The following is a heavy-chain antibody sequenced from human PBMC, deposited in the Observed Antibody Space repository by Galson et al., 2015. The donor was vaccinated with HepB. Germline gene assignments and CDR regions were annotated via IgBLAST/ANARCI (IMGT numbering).Heavy chain of an antibody. J-gene: IGHJ6*03. Sequence: QSGAEVKKPGESLKISCKGSGYSFTSYWIGWVRQMPGKGLEWMGIIYPGDSDTRYSPSFQGQVTISADKSISTAYLQWSSLKASDTAMYYCARGPQGGGGGIAAVGTWYYWYMDVWGKGTTVTVSS. V-gene: IGHV5-51*03. CDR3: ARGPQGGGGGIAAVGTWYYWYMDV. CDR2: IYPGDSDT. CDR1: GYSFTSYW. D-gene: IGHD6-13*01.